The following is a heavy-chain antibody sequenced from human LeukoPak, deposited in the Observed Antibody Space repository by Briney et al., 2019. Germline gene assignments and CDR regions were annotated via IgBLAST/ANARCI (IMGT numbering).Heavy chain of an antibody. D-gene: IGHD3-10*01. CDR1: GFTFSNYE. V-gene: IGHV3-48*03. Sequence: GGSLRLSCAASGFTFSNYEMNWVRQAPGKGLEWVSYISSSGSTIYYADSVKGRFTISRDNAKNSLYLQMNSLRAEDTAIYYCAKNLGLWFGEYIPNPAYWGQGTLVTVSS. CDR2: ISSSGSTI. CDR3: AKNLGLWFGEYIPNPAY. J-gene: IGHJ4*02.